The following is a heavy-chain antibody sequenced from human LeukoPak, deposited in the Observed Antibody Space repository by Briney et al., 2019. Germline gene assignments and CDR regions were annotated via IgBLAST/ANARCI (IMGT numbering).Heavy chain of an antibody. CDR1: GYTFTGYY. CDR3: ASTGWNLELWFDY. D-gene: IGHD5-18*01. CDR2: INPNGGT. J-gene: IGHJ4*02. Sequence: ASVKVSCKASGYTFTGYYIHWVRQAPGQGLEWMGWINPNGGTNYVQKFQGRVTMTRDTSISTAYMELSGLKSEDTAVYYCASTGWNLELWFDYWGQGTLVTVSS. V-gene: IGHV1-2*02.